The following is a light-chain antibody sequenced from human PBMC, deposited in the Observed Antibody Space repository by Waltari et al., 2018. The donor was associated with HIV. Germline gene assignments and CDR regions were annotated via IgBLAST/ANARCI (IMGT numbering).Light chain of an antibody. CDR2: GKN. Sequence: SSELTQDPAVSVALGQTVRITCQGDSLRSYYASWYQQKPGQAPVLFIYGKNNRPSGIPDRFAGSRSGNTASLTITGAQAEDEADYYCNSRDSSGNHLRVFGGGTKLTVL. CDR1: SLRSYY. J-gene: IGLJ2*01. V-gene: IGLV3-19*01. CDR3: NSRDSSGNHLRV.